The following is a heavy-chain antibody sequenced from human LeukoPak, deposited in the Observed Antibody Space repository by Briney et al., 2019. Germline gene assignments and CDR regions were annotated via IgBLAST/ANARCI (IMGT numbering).Heavy chain of an antibody. CDR2: ISAYNGNT. CDR3: ARDQERQYSSSSGSNY. J-gene: IGHJ4*02. D-gene: IGHD6-6*01. V-gene: IGHV1-18*01. Sequence: GASVKVSCKASGYTFTSYGISWVRQAPGQGLEWMGWISAYNGNTNYAQKLQGRVTMTTDTSTSTAYMELRSLRSDDTAVYYCARDQERQYSSSSGSNYWGQGTLVTVSS. CDR1: GYTFTSYG.